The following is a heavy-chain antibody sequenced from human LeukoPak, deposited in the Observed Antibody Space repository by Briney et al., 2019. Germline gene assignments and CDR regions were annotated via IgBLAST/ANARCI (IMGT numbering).Heavy chain of an antibody. V-gene: IGHV3-7*01. Sequence: GGSLRLSCTGSGFMFANHWMNWVRQAPGKGLEWVASIKRGGSEKFYVDSVRGRFTVSRDDPQNSLYLQMNSLRAEDTAVYYCARGLRSSGPAGRWGQGTLVTVSS. CDR3: ARGLRSSGPAGR. D-gene: IGHD6-19*01. J-gene: IGHJ4*02. CDR1: GFMFANHW. CDR2: IKRGGSEK.